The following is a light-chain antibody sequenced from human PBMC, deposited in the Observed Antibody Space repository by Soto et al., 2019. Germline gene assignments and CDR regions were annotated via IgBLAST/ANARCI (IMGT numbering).Light chain of an antibody. J-gene: IGLJ2*01. CDR3: PAGDDNVIGSEVE. CDR1: SSNIGSNY. V-gene: IGLV1-47*01. CDR2: RNN. Sequence: QSVLTQPPSASGTPGQRVTISCSGSSSNIGSNYVYLYQQLPGTAPQLLIYRNNQRPSGVPDRFSGTKSGITASLAISRVGALVESDFRGPAGDDNVIGSEVEFGG.